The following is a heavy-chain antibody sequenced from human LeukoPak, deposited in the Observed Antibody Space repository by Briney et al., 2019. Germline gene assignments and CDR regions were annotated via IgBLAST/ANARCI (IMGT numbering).Heavy chain of an antibody. D-gene: IGHD3-22*01. CDR1: GFTFSNCA. CDR2: ISGSGGST. V-gene: IGHV3-23*01. CDR3: ARESGYYYR. J-gene: IGHJ5*02. Sequence: GGSLRLSCAASGFTFSNCALSWVRQAPGKGLECVSAISGSGGSTYSADSVKGRFTISRDNAKNSLYLQMNSLRDEDTAVYYCARESGYYYRWGQGTLVTVSS.